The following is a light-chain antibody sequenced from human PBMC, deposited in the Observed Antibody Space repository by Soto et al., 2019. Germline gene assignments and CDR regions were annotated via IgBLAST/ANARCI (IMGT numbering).Light chain of an antibody. Sequence: EIVLTQSPGTLSLSPGERATLSCRASQSVSSSYLAWYQQKPGQAPRLLIYGASSRATGIPDRFSGSGSGTDFTLTISRLEPEDFAVYYCQQYGSSPRGTFGRGTKLEIK. V-gene: IGKV3-20*01. CDR2: GAS. CDR3: QQYGSSPRGT. J-gene: IGKJ2*01. CDR1: QSVSSSY.